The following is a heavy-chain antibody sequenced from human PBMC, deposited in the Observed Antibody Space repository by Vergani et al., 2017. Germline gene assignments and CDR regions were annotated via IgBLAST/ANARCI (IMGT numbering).Heavy chain of an antibody. V-gene: IGHV1-18*01. J-gene: IGHJ5*02. CDR3: ARDRKVPEDRMATINWFDP. CDR1: RYPFSRYG. CDR2: ISAYSGET. D-gene: IGHD5-12*01. Sequence: QAQLVQSGAEVKKPGASVRVSCKASRYPFSRYGISWVRQAPGPGLEWMGWISAYSGETRYARSLQGRVTMTTDASTNTAYMSLRSLRSDDTAIYYCARDRKVPEDRMATINWFDPWGQGTLVTVSS.